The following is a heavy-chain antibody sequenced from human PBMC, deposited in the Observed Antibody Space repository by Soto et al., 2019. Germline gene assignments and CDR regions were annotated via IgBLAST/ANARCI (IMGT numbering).Heavy chain of an antibody. V-gene: IGHV5-51*01. CDR1: GYSFITYW. D-gene: IGHD3-22*01. CDR3: ARHGPRVYYDNSDYYYYGMDV. J-gene: IGHJ6*02. CDR2: IYPADSET. Sequence: GESLKISCKGSGYSFITYWIGWVRQMPGKXLEWMAMIYPADSETRYSPSFQGHVTISADKSISTAYLQWSSLKASDTAMYYCARHGPRVYYDNSDYYYYGMDVWGQGPTVTVSS.